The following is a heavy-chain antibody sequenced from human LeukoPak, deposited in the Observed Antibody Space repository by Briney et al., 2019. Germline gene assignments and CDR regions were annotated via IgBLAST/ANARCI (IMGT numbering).Heavy chain of an antibody. Sequence: GGSLRLSCAASGFTFSNAWMSWVRQAPGKGLEWVGRIKSKTDGGTTDYAAPVKGRFTISRDDSKNTLYLQMNSLRAEDTAVYYCAKLVNSGYDFYYYFDYWGQGTLVTVSS. D-gene: IGHD5-12*01. J-gene: IGHJ4*02. CDR2: IKSKTDGGTT. CDR1: GFTFSNAW. CDR3: AKLVNSGYDFYYYFDY. V-gene: IGHV3-15*01.